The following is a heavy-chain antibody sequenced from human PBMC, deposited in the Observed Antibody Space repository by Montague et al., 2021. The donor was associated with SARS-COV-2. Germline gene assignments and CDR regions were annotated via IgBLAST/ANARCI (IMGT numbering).Heavy chain of an antibody. CDR3: ARDSSGWSRFDY. V-gene: IGHV4-59*12. CDR2: IYYSGST. CDR1: GGSISSYY. D-gene: IGHD6-19*01. Sequence: SETLSLTCTVSGGSISSYYWSWIRQPPGKGLERIGYIYYSGSTNYNPSLKSRVTISVDKSKNQFSLKLSSVTAADTAVYYCARDSSGWSRFDYWGQGALVTVSS. J-gene: IGHJ4*02.